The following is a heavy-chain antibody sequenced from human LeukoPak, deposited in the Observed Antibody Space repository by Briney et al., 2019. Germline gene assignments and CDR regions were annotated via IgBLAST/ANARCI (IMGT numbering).Heavy chain of an antibody. CDR1: GFTFSSYG. J-gene: IGHJ4*02. D-gene: IGHD4-17*01. Sequence: GGSLRLSCAASGFTFSSYGMHWVHQAPGKGLEWVAVISYDGSNKYYADSVKGRFTISRDNSKNTLYLQMNSLRAEDTAVYYCAKDATVTKTFDYWGQGTLVTVSS. CDR2: ISYDGSNK. V-gene: IGHV3-30*18. CDR3: AKDATVTKTFDY.